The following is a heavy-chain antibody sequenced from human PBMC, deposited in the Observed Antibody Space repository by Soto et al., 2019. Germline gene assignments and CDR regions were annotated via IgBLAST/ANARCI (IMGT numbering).Heavy chain of an antibody. J-gene: IGHJ4*02. D-gene: IGHD6-19*01. CDR2: IWYDGSNK. Sequence: LSLTCAASGFTFSSYGMHWVRQAPGKGLEWVAVIWYDGSNKYYADSVKGRFTISRDNSKNTLYLQMNSLRAEDTAVYYCARSPRIAVAGTYYFDYWGQGTLVTVSS. CDR1: GFTFSSYG. V-gene: IGHV3-33*01. CDR3: ARSPRIAVAGTYYFDY.